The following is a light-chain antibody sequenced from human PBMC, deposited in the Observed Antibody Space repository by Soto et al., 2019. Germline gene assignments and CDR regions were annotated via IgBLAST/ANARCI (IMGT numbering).Light chain of an antibody. CDR1: QGIRNE. Sequence: DIQMTQSPSSLSASVGDRVTITCRASQGIRNELGWYQQKPGKAPKRLIYVASSLQSGVPSRFSGSGYGTEFTLTISSLQPEDFATYYCLQHNSYPHTFGGGTKVDIK. J-gene: IGKJ4*01. CDR2: VAS. CDR3: LQHNSYPHT. V-gene: IGKV1-17*01.